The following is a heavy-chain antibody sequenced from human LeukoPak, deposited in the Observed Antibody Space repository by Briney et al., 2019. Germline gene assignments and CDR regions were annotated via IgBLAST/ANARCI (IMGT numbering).Heavy chain of an antibody. Sequence: GGSLRLSCAASGFTFSDYYMHWVRQAPAKGLLWISHINGDGSRTGYADSVKGRFTISRDNAKNILYLQMNSLRAEDTAVYYCSRGTYPYSSDNWGQGALVTVSS. CDR1: GFTFSDYY. CDR3: SRGTYPYSSDN. D-gene: IGHD3-10*01. V-gene: IGHV3-74*01. CDR2: INGDGSRT. J-gene: IGHJ4*02.